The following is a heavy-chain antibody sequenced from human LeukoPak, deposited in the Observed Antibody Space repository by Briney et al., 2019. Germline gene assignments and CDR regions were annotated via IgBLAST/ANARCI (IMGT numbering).Heavy chain of an antibody. Sequence: GGSLRLSCTGSGFMFNVYSMYWVRQAPGKGLEWVSGISRLGTFYADSVKGRFTISRDNSRDTLLLQMNILRVEDTAVYYCAKGLEVESRLDSWGQGTLVIVSS. CDR1: GFMFNVYS. D-gene: IGHD1-1*01. CDR2: ISRLGT. V-gene: IGHV3-69-1*01. J-gene: IGHJ4*02. CDR3: AKGLEVESRLDS.